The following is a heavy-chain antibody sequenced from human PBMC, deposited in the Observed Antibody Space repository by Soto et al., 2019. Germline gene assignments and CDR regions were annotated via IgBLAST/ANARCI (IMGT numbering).Heavy chain of an antibody. CDR1: GFMFSSYG. D-gene: IGHD3-10*01. CDR3: SKFGGSYYAALDI. CDR2: IHPSGGST. V-gene: IGHV3-23*01. J-gene: IGHJ4*02. Sequence: PGGSLRLSCAASGFMFSSYGVSWFLQDPGKGLQWVATIHPSGGSTHYADSVRGRFTIPRDNSKNSLYLQMNSLRAEDTAVYYCSKFGGSYYAALDIWGQGTPVTVSS.